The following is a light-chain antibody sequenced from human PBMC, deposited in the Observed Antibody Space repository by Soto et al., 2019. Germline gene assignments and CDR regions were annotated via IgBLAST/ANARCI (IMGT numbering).Light chain of an antibody. CDR1: SSNIGSNY. J-gene: IGLJ1*01. V-gene: IGLV1-47*02. CDR2: SNN. Sequence: QPVLTQPPSAPGTPGQRVTISCFGSSSNIGSNYVYWYQQLPGTAPKLLIYSNNQRPSGVPDRFSGSKSGTSASLAISGLRSEDEADYYCAAWDDSLTGYVFGTGTKVTVL. CDR3: AAWDDSLTGYV.